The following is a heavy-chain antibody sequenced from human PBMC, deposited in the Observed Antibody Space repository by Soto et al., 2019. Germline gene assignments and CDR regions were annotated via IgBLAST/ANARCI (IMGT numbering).Heavy chain of an antibody. V-gene: IGHV2-5*02. CDR1: GFSLSTSGVG. D-gene: IGHD3-10*01. J-gene: IGHJ4*02. CDR2: IYWDDDK. Sequence: QITLKESGPTLVKPTQTLTLTCTFSGFSLSTSGVGVGWIRQPPGKALEWLALIYWDDDKRYSPSLKSRLTITKDTSKNQVVLTMTNMDPVDTATYYCAHRRYDGSGRYLGCDFDYWGQGTLVTVSS. CDR3: AHRRYDGSGRYLGCDFDY.